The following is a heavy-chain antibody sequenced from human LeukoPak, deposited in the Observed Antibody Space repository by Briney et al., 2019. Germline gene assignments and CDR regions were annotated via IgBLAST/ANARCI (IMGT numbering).Heavy chain of an antibody. CDR1: GFTFSSSS. J-gene: IGHJ4*02. D-gene: IGHD2-2*01. Sequence: RGSLRLSCAVSGFTFSSSSMNWVRQPPGQGLEWVSSICSSSSSNYYAASVNGRLTISRDNAKNSLYLQMKSLRAEDTAVYYCARDIRCSSTSCFAYFDYWGQGTLVTVSS. CDR2: ICSSSSSN. CDR3: ARDIRCSSTSCFAYFDY. V-gene: IGHV3-21*01.